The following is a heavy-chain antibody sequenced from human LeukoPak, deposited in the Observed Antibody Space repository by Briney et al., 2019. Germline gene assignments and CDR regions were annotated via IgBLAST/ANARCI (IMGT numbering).Heavy chain of an antibody. J-gene: IGHJ5*02. Sequence: GGSLRLSCAASEFTFSSYAMHWVRQAPGKGLEWVAVIPYDGSNKDYGDSVKGRFTISRDNSKDALYLQMKSLRPEDTAVYYCTRAVGEGWFDPWGQGTLVTVSS. CDR3: TRAVGEGWFDP. V-gene: IGHV3-30*04. CDR1: EFTFSSYA. D-gene: IGHD1-26*01. CDR2: IPYDGSNK.